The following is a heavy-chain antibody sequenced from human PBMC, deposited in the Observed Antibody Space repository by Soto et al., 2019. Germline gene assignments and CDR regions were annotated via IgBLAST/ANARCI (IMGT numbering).Heavy chain of an antibody. CDR1: GFTFTNYW. J-gene: IGHJ5*01. CDR2: IKQDGSET. CDR3: ARVYAYDGSGYYRWFDS. D-gene: IGHD3-22*01. V-gene: IGHV3-7*01. Sequence: PGGSLRLSCAASGFTFTNYWMNWVRQAPGKGLEWVANIKQDGSETHYVDSVKGRFTISRDNSKNSLDLHMNSLRAEATAVYFCARVYAYDGSGYYRWFDSWGRGVLVPVPS.